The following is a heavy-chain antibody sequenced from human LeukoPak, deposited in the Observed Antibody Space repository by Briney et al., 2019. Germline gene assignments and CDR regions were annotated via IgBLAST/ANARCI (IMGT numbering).Heavy chain of an antibody. V-gene: IGHV3-23*01. CDR3: AKDQDIVVVVAANLFDY. CDR1: GFTFSSYA. CDR2: ISGSGGST. Sequence: PGGSLRLSCAASGFTFSSYAMSLVRQAPGKGLEWVSAISGSGGSTYYADSVKGRFTISRDNSKNTLYLQMNSLRAEDTAVYYCAKDQDIVVVVAANLFDYWGQGTLVTVSS. D-gene: IGHD2-15*01. J-gene: IGHJ4*02.